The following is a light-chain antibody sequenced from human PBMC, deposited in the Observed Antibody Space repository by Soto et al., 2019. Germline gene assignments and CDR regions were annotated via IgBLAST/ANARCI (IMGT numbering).Light chain of an antibody. CDR3: QQYNNWPSMYT. Sequence: EIVMTQSPATLSVSPGERATLSCRASHSVSSNLAWYQQKPGQAPRLLIYGASTRATGIPVRFSGSGSGTECTLTISSLQSEDFAVYYCQQYNNWPSMYTFGQGTKLEIK. J-gene: IGKJ2*01. V-gene: IGKV3-15*01. CDR2: GAS. CDR1: HSVSSN.